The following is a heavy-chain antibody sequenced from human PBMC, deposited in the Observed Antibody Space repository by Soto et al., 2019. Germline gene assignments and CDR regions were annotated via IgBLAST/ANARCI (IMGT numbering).Heavy chain of an antibody. CDR2: IYHSGST. V-gene: IGHV4-30-2*01. CDR3: AGYSGYVDAFDI. D-gene: IGHD5-12*01. J-gene: IGHJ3*02. Sequence: QLQLQESGSGLVKPSQTLSLTCAVSGGSISSGGYSWSWIRQPPGKGLEWIGYIYHSGSTYYNPSLESRVTITVDRSKNQFSLKLSSVTAADTAVYYCAGYSGYVDAFDIWGQGTMVTVSS. CDR1: GGSISSGGYS.